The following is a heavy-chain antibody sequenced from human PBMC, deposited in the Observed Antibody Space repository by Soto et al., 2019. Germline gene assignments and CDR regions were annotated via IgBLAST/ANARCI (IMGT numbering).Heavy chain of an antibody. V-gene: IGHV4-39*01. CDR3: ASGPYDYIWGSYRSRDAFDI. CDR2: IYYSGST. J-gene: IGHJ3*02. D-gene: IGHD3-16*02. Sequence: SETLSLTCTVSGGSISSSSYYWGWIRQPPGKGLEWIGSIYYSGSTYYNPSLKSRVTISVDTPKNQFSLKLSSVTAADTAVYYCASGPYDYIWGSYRSRDAFDIWGQGTMVTVSS. CDR1: GGSISSSSYY.